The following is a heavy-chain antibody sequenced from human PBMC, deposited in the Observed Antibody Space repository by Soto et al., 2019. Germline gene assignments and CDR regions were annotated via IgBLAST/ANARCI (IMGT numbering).Heavy chain of an antibody. J-gene: IGHJ5*02. Sequence: QVQLQESSAGLVKPSQTLSLTCTVSGGSISSGGYYWSWIPQQPGKGLEWIGYIYYSGSTYYNPSLKSRVTISVDTSKNQFSLKLSSVTAADTAVYYCARVGLIPVASKYHWFHLWGQGTLVTVSS. D-gene: IGHD6-19*01. CDR2: IYYSGST. V-gene: IGHV4-31*03. CDR1: GGSISSGGYY. CDR3: ARVGLIPVASKYHWFHL.